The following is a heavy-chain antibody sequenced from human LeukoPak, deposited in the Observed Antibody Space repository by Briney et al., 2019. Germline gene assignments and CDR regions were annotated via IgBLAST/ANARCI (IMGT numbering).Heavy chain of an antibody. J-gene: IGHJ6*02. V-gene: IGHV1-2*04. D-gene: IGHD4-11*01. CDR2: INPNSGGT. Sequence: ASVKVSCKASGGTFISYAISWVRQAPGQGLEWMGWINPNSGGTNYAQKFQGWVTLTRDTSISTAYMELSKLRSDDTAVYYCAREDETTSIYGMDVWGQGTTVTVSS. CDR1: GGTFISYA. CDR3: AREDETTSIYGMDV.